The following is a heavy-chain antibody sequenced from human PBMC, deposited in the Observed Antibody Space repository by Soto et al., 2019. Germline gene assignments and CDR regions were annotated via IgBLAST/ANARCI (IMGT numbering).Heavy chain of an antibody. J-gene: IGHJ6*02. Sequence: QVQLVQSGAEVKKPGASVKVSCKASGYTFTSYGISWVRQAPGQGLEWMGWISAYNGNTNYAQKLQGRVTMTTDTSTSTACMELRSLRSDDTAVYYCAREFRYGGNSVSYYGMDVWGQGNTVTVSS. CDR2: ISAYNGNT. CDR3: AREFRYGGNSVSYYGMDV. V-gene: IGHV1-18*01. D-gene: IGHD4-17*01. CDR1: GYTFTSYG.